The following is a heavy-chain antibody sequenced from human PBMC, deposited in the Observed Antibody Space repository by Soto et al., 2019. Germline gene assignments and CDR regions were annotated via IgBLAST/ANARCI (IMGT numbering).Heavy chain of an antibody. J-gene: IGHJ6*02. D-gene: IGHD6-6*01. CDR1: GFTFSSYW. CDR3: ARAKQLVYYYGMDV. CDR2: INSDGSST. Sequence: PGGSLRLSCAASGFTFSSYWMHWVRQAPGKGLVWVSRINSDGSSTSYADSVKGRFTISRDNAKNTLYLQMNSLRAEDTAVYYCARAKQLVYYYGMDVWGQGTTVTVFS. V-gene: IGHV3-74*01.